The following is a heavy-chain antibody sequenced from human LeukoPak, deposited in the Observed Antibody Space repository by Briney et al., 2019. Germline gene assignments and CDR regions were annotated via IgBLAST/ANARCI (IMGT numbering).Heavy chain of an antibody. CDR2: IKASGST. V-gene: IGHV3-15*01. D-gene: IGHD2-2*01. J-gene: IGHJ3*01. CDR1: GLTLKDAW. CDR3: TTGFCTSTACHWDDAFAV. Sequence: PGGSLRLSCAVSGLTLKDAWMTWVRQAPGRGLGWVARIKASGSTDYAAPVKGRFTISRDDSHNVVSLQMSSLKSEDAAVYYCTTGFCTSTACHWDDAFAVWGQGTTVTVSS.